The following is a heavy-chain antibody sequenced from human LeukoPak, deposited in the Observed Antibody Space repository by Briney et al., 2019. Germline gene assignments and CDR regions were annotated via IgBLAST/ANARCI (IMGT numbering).Heavy chain of an antibody. D-gene: IGHD3-22*01. CDR1: GGXISNYY. Sequence: SETLSLTCIGSGGXISNYYWGWLRQPPGKGLEWIGHIYSPGSTTYSPSLKSRGIMSADTPKNQFSLKVTSVTAADTAVYYCARETFYYDRNGYFDGFDIWGQGTMVTVSS. V-gene: IGHV4-4*08. CDR2: IYSPGST. J-gene: IGHJ3*02. CDR3: ARETFYYDRNGYFDGFDI.